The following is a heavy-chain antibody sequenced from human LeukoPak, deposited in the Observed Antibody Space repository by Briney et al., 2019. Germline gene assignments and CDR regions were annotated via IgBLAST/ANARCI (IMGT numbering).Heavy chain of an antibody. CDR1: GGSFSGYY. CDR3: ARGSPTPDDAFDI. CDR2: ITHTGST. D-gene: IGHD2-2*01. Sequence: SETLSLTCAVNGGSFSGYYWNWIRQPPGKGLEWIGDITHTGSTNDNPSLAGRVTVSVDTSKNQFSLSLASVTAADTALYYCARGSPTPDDAFDIWGQGTLVTVSS. V-gene: IGHV4-34*01. J-gene: IGHJ3*02.